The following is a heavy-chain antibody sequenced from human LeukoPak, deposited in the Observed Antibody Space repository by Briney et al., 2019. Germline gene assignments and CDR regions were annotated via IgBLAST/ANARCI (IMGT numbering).Heavy chain of an antibody. V-gene: IGHV4-34*01. CDR1: GGSFSGYY. J-gene: IGHJ5*02. CDR2: INHSGST. CDR3: AGSVGYCSGGSCRRGGWFDP. Sequence: PSETLSLTCAVYGGSFSGYYWSWIRQPPGKGLEWIGEINHSGSTNYNPSLKSRVTISVDTSKNQFSLKLSSVTAADTAVYYCAGSVGYCSGGSCRRGGWFDPWGQGTLVTVSS. D-gene: IGHD2-15*01.